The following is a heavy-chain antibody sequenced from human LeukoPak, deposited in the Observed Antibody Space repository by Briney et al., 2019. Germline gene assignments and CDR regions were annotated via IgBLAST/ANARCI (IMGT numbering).Heavy chain of an antibody. D-gene: IGHD2-21*02. J-gene: IGHJ3*02. CDR2: IFQSGLT. CDR1: GFTFSDYT. CDR3: AGLGDCYSCQPTHTLDI. Sequence: GSLRLSCAASGFTFSDYTMNWVRQPPGKGLEWIGSIFQSGLTYYNPSLRSRVTISVDTSKNQFSLKLSSVTAADTAVYYCAGLGDCYSCQPTHTLDIWGQGTMVTVSS. V-gene: IGHV4-38-2*01.